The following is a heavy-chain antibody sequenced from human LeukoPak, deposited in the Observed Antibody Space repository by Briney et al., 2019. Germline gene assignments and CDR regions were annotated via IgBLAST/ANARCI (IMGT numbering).Heavy chain of an antibody. J-gene: IGHJ6*02. CDR1: GFTFSDYY. CDR3: ASDSRGEDYDILTGYPPTGMDV. Sequence: PGGSLRLSCAASGFTFSDYYMSWIRQAPGKGLEWVSYISSSGSTIYYADSVKGRFTISRDNAKTSLYLQMNSLRAEDTAVYYCASDSRGEDYDILTGYPPTGMDVWGQGTTVTVSS. CDR2: ISSSGSTI. D-gene: IGHD3-9*01. V-gene: IGHV3-11*01.